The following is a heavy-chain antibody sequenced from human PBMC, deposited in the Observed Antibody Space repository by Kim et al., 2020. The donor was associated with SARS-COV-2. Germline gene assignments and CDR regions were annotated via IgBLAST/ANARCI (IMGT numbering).Heavy chain of an antibody. CDR3: ARVSGIDFDWSPYGY. J-gene: IGHJ4*02. V-gene: IGHV1-46*01. D-gene: IGHD3-9*01. CDR1: GYTFTSYY. Sequence: ASVKVSCKASGYTFTSYYMHWVRQAPGQGLEWMGIINPSGGSTSYAQKFQGRVTMTRETSTSTVYMELSSLRSEDTAVYYCARVSGIDFDWSPYGYWGQGTLVTVSS. CDR2: INPSGGST.